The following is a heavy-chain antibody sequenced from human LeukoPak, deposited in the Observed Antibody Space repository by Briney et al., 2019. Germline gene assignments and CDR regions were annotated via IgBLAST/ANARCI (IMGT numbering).Heavy chain of an antibody. Sequence: SQTLSLTCTVSGGSISSGGYYWSWIRQHPGKGLEWIGYIYYSGSTYYNPSLKSRVTISVDTSKNQSSLKLSSVTAADTAVYYCARDSIAVAAGALDYWGQGTLVTVSS. J-gene: IGHJ4*02. V-gene: IGHV4-31*03. CDR2: IYYSGST. D-gene: IGHD6-19*01. CDR3: ARDSIAVAAGALDY. CDR1: GGSISSGGYY.